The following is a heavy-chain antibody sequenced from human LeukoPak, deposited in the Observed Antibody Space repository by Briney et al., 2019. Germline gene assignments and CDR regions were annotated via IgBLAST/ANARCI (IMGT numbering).Heavy chain of an antibody. Sequence: ASVKDSCKPSGYTFTSYGISWVRQAPGKGLEWMGWISAYNGNTNYAQKLQGRVTMTTDTSTSTAYMELRSLRSDDTAVYYCATGRRDIVGAPRGAFDIWGQGTMVTVSS. CDR1: GYTFTSYG. J-gene: IGHJ3*02. D-gene: IGHD1-26*01. CDR2: ISAYNGNT. V-gene: IGHV1-18*01. CDR3: ATGRRDIVGAPRGAFDI.